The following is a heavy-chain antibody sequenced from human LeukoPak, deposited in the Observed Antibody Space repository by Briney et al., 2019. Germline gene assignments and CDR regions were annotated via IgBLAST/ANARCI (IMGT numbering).Heavy chain of an antibody. Sequence: GGSLRLSCAASGFTFRSYEMNWVRQAPGKGLEWVSYISSSGRTIYYADSVKGRFTISRDNAKNSLYLQMNSLRAEDTAVYYCASNTGYSYGYFDYWGQGTLVTVSS. D-gene: IGHD5-18*01. CDR1: GFTFRSYE. CDR2: ISSSGRTI. CDR3: ASNTGYSYGYFDY. J-gene: IGHJ4*02. V-gene: IGHV3-48*03.